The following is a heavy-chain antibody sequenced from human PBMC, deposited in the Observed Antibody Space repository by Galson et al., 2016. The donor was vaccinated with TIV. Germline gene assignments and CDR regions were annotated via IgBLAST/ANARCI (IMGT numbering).Heavy chain of an antibody. D-gene: IGHD3-16*01. CDR3: ARGAVWGGYYMDV. CDR2: VYYSADFSGST. J-gene: IGHJ6*03. V-gene: IGHV4-59*02. CDR1: DGSVSSYY. Sequence: SETLSLTCTVSDGSVSSYYWSWIRQPPGKGLEWIGYVYYSADFSGSTTYNPSLKSRVSISTDTSKNQISLRLSSVTAADTAIYYCARGAVWGGYYMDVWGRGTTVTVSS.